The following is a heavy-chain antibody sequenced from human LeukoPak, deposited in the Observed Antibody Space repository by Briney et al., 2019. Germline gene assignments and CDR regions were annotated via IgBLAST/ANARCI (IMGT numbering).Heavy chain of an antibody. CDR3: VNADYYDSSGYYSWFDP. V-gene: IGHV3-30*02. D-gene: IGHD3-22*01. J-gene: IGHJ5*02. CDR1: GFTFSSYG. Sequence: GGSLRLSCAASGFTFSSYGMHWVRQAPGKGLEWVAFIRYDGSNKYYADSVKGRFTISRDNSKNTLYLQMNSLRAEDTAVYYCVNADYYDSSGYYSWFDPWGQGTLVTVSS. CDR2: IRYDGSNK.